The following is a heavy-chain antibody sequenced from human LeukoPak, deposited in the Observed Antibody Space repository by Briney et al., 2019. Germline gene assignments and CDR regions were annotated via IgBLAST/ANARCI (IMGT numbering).Heavy chain of an antibody. J-gene: IGHJ4*02. CDR3: ARAATYYYGSGSPTALDY. Sequence: GASMKVSCKASGNTPTGYYMHWGRQAPGQRLEWMGRINPNSGGTNYAQKFQGRVTMTRDTSISTAYMELSRLRSDDTAVYYCARAATYYYGSGSPTALDYWGQGTLVTVSS. CDR2: INPNSGGT. CDR1: GNTPTGYY. V-gene: IGHV1-2*02. D-gene: IGHD3-10*01.